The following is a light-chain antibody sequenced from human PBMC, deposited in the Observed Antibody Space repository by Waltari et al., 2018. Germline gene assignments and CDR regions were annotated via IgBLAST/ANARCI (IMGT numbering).Light chain of an antibody. Sequence: QSVLTQPPSASGTPGQRVTISCSGGRSHIGSNSVNWFQQLPGTAPRLFIYFTDQRPSGVPGRFSGSKSGTSASLAISGLQSGDEADYYCASWDASLNGWVFGGGTKLTVL. CDR2: FTD. CDR1: RSHIGSNS. CDR3: ASWDASLNGWV. V-gene: IGLV1-44*01. J-gene: IGLJ3*02.